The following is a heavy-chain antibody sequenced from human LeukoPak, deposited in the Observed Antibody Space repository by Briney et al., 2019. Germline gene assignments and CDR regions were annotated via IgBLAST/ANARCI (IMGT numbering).Heavy chain of an antibody. V-gene: IGHV3-23*01. CDR3: AKDSDIVLMVYAIRGDY. Sequence: PGGSLRLSCAASGFTFSSYAMSWVRQAPGKGLEWVSAISGSGGSTYYADSVKGRFTISRDNSKNTLYLQMNSLRAEDTAVYYCAKDSDIVLMVYAIRGDYWGQGTLVTVSS. CDR1: GFTFSSYA. D-gene: IGHD2-8*01. J-gene: IGHJ4*02. CDR2: ISGSGGST.